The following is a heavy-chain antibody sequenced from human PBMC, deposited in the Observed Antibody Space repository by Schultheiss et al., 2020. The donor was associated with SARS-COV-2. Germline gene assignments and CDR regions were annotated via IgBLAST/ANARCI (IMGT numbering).Heavy chain of an antibody. D-gene: IGHD5-24*01. J-gene: IGHJ4*02. CDR1: GFTFRNYW. Sequence: GGSLRLSCAASGFTFRNYWMDWVRQAPGKGLQWVANIKQDGSVQHYVDSVRGRFIISRDNAKNSLDLQMNSVRVDDTAVYYCVKEGDEMGTSWGQGTLVTVSS. CDR3: VKEGDEMGTS. CDR2: IKQDGSVQ. V-gene: IGHV3-7*03.